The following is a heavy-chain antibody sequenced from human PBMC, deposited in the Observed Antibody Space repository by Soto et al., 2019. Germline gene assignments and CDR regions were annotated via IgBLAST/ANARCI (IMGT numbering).Heavy chain of an antibody. CDR3: ARRGRELDNYDVLIGFDY. Sequence: PGEPLKISCRGSGYSFATHWIRGLRQMPGRGLEWMGIMYPGDSDTRYGPSFEGRVTISADKSINTAYLKWHSLEAADTAMYYCARRGRELDNYDVLIGFDYWGQGTLVTVSS. V-gene: IGHV5-51*01. J-gene: IGHJ4*02. CDR2: MYPGDSDT. D-gene: IGHD3-9*01. CDR1: GYSFATHW.